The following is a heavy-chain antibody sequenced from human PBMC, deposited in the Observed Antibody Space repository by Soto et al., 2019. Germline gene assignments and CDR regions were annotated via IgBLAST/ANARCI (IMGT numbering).Heavy chain of an antibody. CDR3: ARAANDYGDYLTDY. D-gene: IGHD4-17*01. CDR2: ISYDGSNK. V-gene: IGHV3-30-3*01. J-gene: IGHJ4*02. CDR1: GFTFSSYA. Sequence: QVQLVESGGGVVQPGRSLRLSCAASGFTFSSYAMHWVRQAPGKGLEWVAVISYDGSNKYYADSVKGRFTISRDNSKNALYVKMNSLRAEDTAVYYCARAANDYGDYLTDYWGQGTLVTVSS.